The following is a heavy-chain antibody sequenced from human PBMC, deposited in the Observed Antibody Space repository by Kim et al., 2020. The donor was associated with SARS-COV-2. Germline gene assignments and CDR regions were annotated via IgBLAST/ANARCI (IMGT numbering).Heavy chain of an antibody. Sequence: GGSLRLSCAASGFTFSSYAMHWVRQAPGKGLEWVAVISYDGSNKYYADSVKGRFTISRDNSKNTLYLQMNSLRAEDTAVYYCARDRRTPGIAAAGTLDYWGQGTLVTVSS. CDR1: GFTFSSYA. V-gene: IGHV3-30*04. CDR3: ARDRRTPGIAAAGTLDY. D-gene: IGHD6-13*01. J-gene: IGHJ4*02. CDR2: ISYDGSNK.